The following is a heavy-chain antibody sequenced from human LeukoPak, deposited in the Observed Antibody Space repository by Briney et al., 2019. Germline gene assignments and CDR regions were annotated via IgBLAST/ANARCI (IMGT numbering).Heavy chain of an antibody. Sequence: SETLSLTCTVTGGSISSYYWSWIRQPPGKGLEWIGYIYYSGSTNCNPSLKSRVTISVDTSENQFSLKLSSVTAADTAVYYCARSRPTTNWFDPWGQGTLVTVSS. CDR2: IYYSGST. CDR3: ARSRPTTNWFDP. D-gene: IGHD5-12*01. V-gene: IGHV4-59*01. CDR1: GGSISSYY. J-gene: IGHJ5*02.